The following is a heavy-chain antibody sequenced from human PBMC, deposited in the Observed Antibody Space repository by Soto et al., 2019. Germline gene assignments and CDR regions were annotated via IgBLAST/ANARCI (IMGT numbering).Heavy chain of an antibody. CDR2: TYQSGSA. V-gene: IGHV4-30-2*06. J-gene: IGHJ6*02. CDR3: ARDYYGMDV. CDR1: GGSISSGGYS. Sequence: PSEILSLTCTVSGGSISSGGYSWTWIRQSLGKGLEWIGYTYQSGSAYYNPSLKSRVTISVDRSKNQFSLNLTSVTAADTAVYYCARDYYGMDVWGQGTTVTVSS.